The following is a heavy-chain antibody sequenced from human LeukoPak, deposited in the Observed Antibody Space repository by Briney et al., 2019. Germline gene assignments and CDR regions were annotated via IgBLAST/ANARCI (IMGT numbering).Heavy chain of an antibody. J-gene: IGHJ4*02. CDR2: IEPDETTK. CDR3: VRQSTGLDY. V-gene: IGHV3-30-3*01. CDR1: GFTFSTHI. Sequence: GRSLGLSCAASGFTFSTHIMHWVRQAPGKGLEWVAVIEPDETTKYHADSVKGRFTISRDNSENTLYLQLDSLRSEDTGPYYCVRQSTGLDYWGQGTLVTVSS. D-gene: IGHD5/OR15-5a*01.